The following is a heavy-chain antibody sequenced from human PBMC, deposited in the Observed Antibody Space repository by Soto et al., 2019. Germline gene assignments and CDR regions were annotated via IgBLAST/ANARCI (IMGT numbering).Heavy chain of an antibody. J-gene: IGHJ4*02. CDR3: ARDLPGRIAVAGKTLEY. Sequence: PEGSLRLSCAASGFTFSSYAMHWVRQAPGQGLEWVAVISYDGSDKYYADSVKGRFTISRDNSKNRLYLQMNSLRDEYTTVNYCARDLPGRIAVAGKTLEYWGQGTLVTVSS. D-gene: IGHD6-19*01. CDR2: ISYDGSDK. V-gene: IGHV3-30-3*01. CDR1: GFTFSSYA.